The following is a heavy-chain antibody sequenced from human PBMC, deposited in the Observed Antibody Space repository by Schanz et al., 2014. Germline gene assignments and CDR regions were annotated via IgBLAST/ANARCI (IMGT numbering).Heavy chain of an antibody. CDR3: VKALWGIAWAS. V-gene: IGHV3-64D*08. J-gene: IGHJ4*02. CDR1: VFTFSIYA. D-gene: IGHD6-25*01. Sequence: ASVFTFSIYAIHWVRPAPGKGLKYVSASSSNGGSTYYTDSVKGRFTISRDNSKNTLYRQRVSLRAKDTEVDYCVKALWGIAWASWGQGT. CDR2: SSSNGGST.